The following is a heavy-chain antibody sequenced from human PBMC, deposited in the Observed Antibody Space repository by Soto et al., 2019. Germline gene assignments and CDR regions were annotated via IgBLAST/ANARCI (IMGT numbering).Heavy chain of an antibody. D-gene: IGHD5-18*01. CDR3: ARQLPDDTAMVTGWFY. Sequence: EVQLVETGGGLIQPGGSLRLSCAASGFTVSSNYMSWVRQAPGKGLEWVSVIYSGGSTYYADSVKGRFTIYRDNSKNTLYLQMNSLRAEDTAVYYCARQLPDDTAMVTGWFYWGQGTMVTVSS. CDR1: GFTVSSNY. V-gene: IGHV3-53*02. J-gene: IGHJ4*02. CDR2: IYSGGST.